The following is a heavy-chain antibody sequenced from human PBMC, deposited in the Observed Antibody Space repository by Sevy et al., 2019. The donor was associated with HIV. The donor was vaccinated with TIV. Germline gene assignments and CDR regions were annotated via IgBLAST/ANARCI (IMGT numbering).Heavy chain of an antibody. Sequence: ASVKVSCKASGGTFSSYAISWVRQAPGQGLEWMGGIIPIFGTANYAQKFQGRVTITADESTGTAYMELSSLRSEDTAVYYCARGVIAARPGAWFDPWGQGTLVTVSS. CDR1: GGTFSSYA. D-gene: IGHD6-6*01. CDR2: IIPIFGTA. J-gene: IGHJ5*02. V-gene: IGHV1-69*13. CDR3: ARGVIAARPGAWFDP.